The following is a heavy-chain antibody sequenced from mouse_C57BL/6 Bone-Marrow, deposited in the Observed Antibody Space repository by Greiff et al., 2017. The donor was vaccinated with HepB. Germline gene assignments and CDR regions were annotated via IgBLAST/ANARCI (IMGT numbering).Heavy chain of an antibody. CDR2: ISSGGSYT. CDR1: GFTFSSYG. CDR3: ARQTTGLAKDD. J-gene: IGHJ2*01. V-gene: IGHV5-6*01. Sequence: EVQVVESGGDLVKPGGSLKLSCAASGFTFSSYGMSWVRQTPDKRLEWVATISSGGSYTYYPDSLKGRLTITRDNAKNTLYLQLSSLKSEDTAMYYCARQTTGLAKDDWGQGTTLTVSS. D-gene: IGHD1-1*01.